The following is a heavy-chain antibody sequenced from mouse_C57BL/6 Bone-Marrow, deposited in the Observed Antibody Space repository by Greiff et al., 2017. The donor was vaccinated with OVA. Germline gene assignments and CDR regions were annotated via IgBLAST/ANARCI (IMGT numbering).Heavy chain of an antibody. CDR2: ISNLAYSI. CDR1: GFTFSDYG. V-gene: IGHV5-15*01. Sequence: EVQLVESGGGLVQPGGSLKLSCAASGFTFSDYGMAWVRQAPRKGPEWVAFISNLAYSIYYADTVTGRFTISRENAKNTLYLEMSSLRSDDTAMYYCARDDGNYVPPWFAYWGQGTLVTVSA. CDR3: ARDDGNYVPPWFAY. D-gene: IGHD2-1*01. J-gene: IGHJ3*01.